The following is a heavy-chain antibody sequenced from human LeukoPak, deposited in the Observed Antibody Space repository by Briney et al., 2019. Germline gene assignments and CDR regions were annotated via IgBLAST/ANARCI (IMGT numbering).Heavy chain of an antibody. J-gene: IGHJ4*02. V-gene: IGHV3-23*01. D-gene: IGHD5-12*01. Sequence: GGTLRLSCAASGFTFSSYGMSWVRQAPGKGLEWVSAISGSGGSTYYADSVKGRFTISRDNSKNTLDLQMNSLRAEDTAVYYCAKDDAWVRYQDWGQGTLVTVSS. CDR3: AKDDAWVRYQD. CDR2: ISGSGGST. CDR1: GFTFSSYG.